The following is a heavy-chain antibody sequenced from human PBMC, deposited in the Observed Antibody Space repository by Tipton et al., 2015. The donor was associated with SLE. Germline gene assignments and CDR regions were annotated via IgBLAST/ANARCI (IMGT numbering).Heavy chain of an antibody. CDR3: AKEHGSGSYFVGPYFDY. J-gene: IGHJ4*02. V-gene: IGHV1-46*01. CDR2: INPTGGST. CDR1: GYTFTSYY. D-gene: IGHD3-10*01. Sequence: QLVQSGAEVKKPGASVRVSCKASGYTFTSYYIHCVRQAPGQGLEWMGMINPTGGSTSYAQKFQGRVTMTRDTSTSTVYMELRSLRSEDTAVYYCAKEHGSGSYFVGPYFDYWGQGTLVTVSS.